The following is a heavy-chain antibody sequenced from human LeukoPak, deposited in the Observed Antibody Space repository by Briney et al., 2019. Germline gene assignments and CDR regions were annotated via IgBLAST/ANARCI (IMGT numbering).Heavy chain of an antibody. Sequence: SVKVSCKASGGTFIHYSISWVRQAPGQGLEWMGGIIPVFGTTNYAQKFQGRVTITTDESTSTAYLELSSLRSEDTAVYYCARDYDILTGPKYYFDYWGQGTLVTVSS. D-gene: IGHD3-9*01. V-gene: IGHV1-69*05. CDR1: GGTFIHYS. CDR3: ARDYDILTGPKYYFDY. J-gene: IGHJ4*02. CDR2: IIPVFGTT.